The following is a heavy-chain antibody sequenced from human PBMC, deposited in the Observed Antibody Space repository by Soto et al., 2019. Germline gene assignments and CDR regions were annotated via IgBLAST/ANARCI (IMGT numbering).Heavy chain of an antibody. D-gene: IGHD2-2*01. V-gene: IGHV3-73*01. CDR3: TTQDIVVVPAASVQFFDY. CDR2: IRSKANSYAT. J-gene: IGHJ4*02. CDR1: GFTFSGSA. Sequence: GGSLRLSCAASGFTFSGSAMHWVRQASGKGLEWVGRIRSKANSYATAYAASVKGRFTISRDDSKNTAYLQMNSLKTEDTAVYYCTTQDIVVVPAASVQFFDYWGQGTLVTVSS.